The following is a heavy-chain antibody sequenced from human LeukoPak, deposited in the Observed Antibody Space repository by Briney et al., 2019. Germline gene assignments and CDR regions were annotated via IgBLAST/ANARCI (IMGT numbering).Heavy chain of an antibody. V-gene: IGHV1-69*05. CDR2: IIPIFGTA. CDR1: GGTFSSYA. CDR3: ARDGVYSNYSYMDV. J-gene: IGHJ6*03. D-gene: IGHD4-11*01. Sequence: ASVKVSCKASGGTFSSYAISWVRQAPGQGLEWMGGIIPIFGTANYAQKFQGRVTITTDESTSTAYMELSSLRSEDTAVYYCARDGVYSNYSYMDVWGKGTTVTVSS.